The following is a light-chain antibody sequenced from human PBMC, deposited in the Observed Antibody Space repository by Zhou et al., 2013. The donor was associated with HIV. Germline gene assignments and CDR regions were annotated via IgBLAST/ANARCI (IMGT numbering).Light chain of an antibody. Sequence: EIVSTQSPATLSLSPGERATLSCRASQSVNSYLSWYQQKAGQAPRLLIYDASNRATGIPARFSGSGSGTDFTLTISSLEPEDFAVYYCQQRSSWLLTFGGGTKVEIK. J-gene: IGKJ4*01. V-gene: IGKV3-11*01. CDR1: QSVNSY. CDR3: QQRSSWLLT. CDR2: DAS.